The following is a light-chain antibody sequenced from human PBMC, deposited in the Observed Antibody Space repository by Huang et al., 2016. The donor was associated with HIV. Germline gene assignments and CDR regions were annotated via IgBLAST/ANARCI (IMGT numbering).Light chain of an antibody. CDR1: QSVGAY. V-gene: IGKV3-11*01. Sequence: EILLTQSPTTLSLTPGETATLSCTASQSVGAYLGWYQQKPGQAPKLLIFDASNRDTDVPLRFSGNGSETDFSLTITTLEPEDFAVYYCHQRRKWPQTFGQGTTLEI. CDR2: DAS. J-gene: IGKJ2*01. CDR3: HQRRKWPQT.